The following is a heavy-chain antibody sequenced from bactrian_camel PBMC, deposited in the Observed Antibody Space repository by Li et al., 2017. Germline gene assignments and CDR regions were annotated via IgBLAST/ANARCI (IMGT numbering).Heavy chain of an antibody. CDR3: AADPGSAGYCVARHGLFTY. CDR2: LASDGST. CDR1: SGHTGRMYC. Sequence: HVQLVESGGGSVQAGGSLRLSCGSSSGHTGRMYCMAWFRQAPGEEREGVVALASDGSTWYADSLKGRFQVSLDNATMSTMYLEMNNVKPEDTAMYTCAADPGSAGYCVARHGLFTYWGQGTQVTVS. J-gene: IGHJ4*01. D-gene: IGHD2*01. V-gene: IGHV3S57*01.